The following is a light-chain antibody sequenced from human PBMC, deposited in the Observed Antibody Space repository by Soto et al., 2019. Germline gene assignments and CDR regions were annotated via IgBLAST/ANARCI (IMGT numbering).Light chain of an antibody. CDR1: SSNIGRNA. CDR2: TND. CDR3: GAWDDTLNGPL. Sequence: QSVLAQPPSASGTPGQRVTIACSGSSSNIGRNAVNWYQQLPGTAPKLLIYTNDRRPSGVPGRISGSKSGTSASLAISGLQSEDEADYYCGAWDDTLNGPLFGGGTKLTVL. J-gene: IGLJ3*02. V-gene: IGLV1-44*01.